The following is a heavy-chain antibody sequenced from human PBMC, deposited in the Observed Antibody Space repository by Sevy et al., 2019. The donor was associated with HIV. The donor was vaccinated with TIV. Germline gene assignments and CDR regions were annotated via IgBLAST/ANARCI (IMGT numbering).Heavy chain of an antibody. CDR3: ASRVQRGYYFDY. J-gene: IGHJ4*02. CDR2: INHSGST. D-gene: IGHD1-1*01. V-gene: IGHV4-34*01. CDR1: GGSFSGYY. Sequence: SETLSLTCAVYGGSFSGYYWSWIRQPPGKGLEWIGEINHSGSTNYNPSLKSRVTISVDTSKNQFSLKLSSVTAADTAVYYCASRVQRGYYFDYWGQGTLFTVSS.